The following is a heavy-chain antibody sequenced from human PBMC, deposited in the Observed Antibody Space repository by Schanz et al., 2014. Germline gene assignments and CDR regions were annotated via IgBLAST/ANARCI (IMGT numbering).Heavy chain of an antibody. D-gene: IGHD2-15*01. CDR3: SKDKQGSRSDDS. CDR2: INQDGSEK. V-gene: IGHV3-7*03. CDR1: GFTFSSYC. Sequence: EVQLVESGGGLVQPGGSLRLSCAASGFTFSSYCINWVRQAPGKGLEWVANINQDGSEKYYVDSVKGRFTISRDNAKNTLYLEMNRLRVDDTAVYYCSKDKQGSRSDDSWGQGTLATVSS. J-gene: IGHJ5*01.